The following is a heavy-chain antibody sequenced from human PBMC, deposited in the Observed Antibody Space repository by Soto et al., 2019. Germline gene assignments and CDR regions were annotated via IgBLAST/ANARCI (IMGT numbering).Heavy chain of an antibody. Sequence: KPSETMSLTCGVSAYSISGGYYWGWIRQPPGKGLEWMGSIWHSGSTYYNPSLKSRVTISVDTSKNQFSLKLGSVTAADTAVYYCARRIVGTSYLDYCESWGLGTLVTVSS. V-gene: IGHV4-38-2*01. CDR2: IWHSGST. D-gene: IGHD1-26*01. CDR3: ARRIVGTSYLDYCES. J-gene: IGHJ4*02. CDR1: AYSISGGYY.